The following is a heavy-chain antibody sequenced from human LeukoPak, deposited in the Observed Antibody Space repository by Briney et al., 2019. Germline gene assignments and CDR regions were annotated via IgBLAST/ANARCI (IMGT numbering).Heavy chain of an antibody. CDR2: IYYRGST. D-gene: IGHD3-22*01. Sequence: SETLSLTCTVSAGSINSYYWSWIRQPPGKGLECIGYIYYRGSTNYNPSLKSRVTISVDTSKNQFSLNLSSITAADTAVYYCARLSDSDSSGYYWGFEYWGQGTLVTVSS. CDR1: AGSINSYY. V-gene: IGHV4-59*08. J-gene: IGHJ4*02. CDR3: ARLSDSDSSGYYWGFEY.